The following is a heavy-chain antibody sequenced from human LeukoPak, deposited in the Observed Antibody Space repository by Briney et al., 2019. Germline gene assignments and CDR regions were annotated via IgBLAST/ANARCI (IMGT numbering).Heavy chain of an antibody. D-gene: IGHD3-3*01. Sequence: GASVTVSCKASGGTFSSYAISWVRQAPGQGLEWMGGIIPIFGTANYAQKFQGRVTITADESTSTAYMELSSLRSEDTAVYYCARADDFWSGYYLKYWGQGTLVTVSS. J-gene: IGHJ4*02. CDR2: IIPIFGTA. CDR1: GGTFSSYA. CDR3: ARADDFWSGYYLKY. V-gene: IGHV1-69*01.